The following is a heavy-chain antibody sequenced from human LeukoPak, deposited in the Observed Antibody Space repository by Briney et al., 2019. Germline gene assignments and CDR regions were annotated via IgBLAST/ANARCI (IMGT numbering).Heavy chain of an antibody. V-gene: IGHV4-38-2*02. CDR3: ARSYASSGLDH. Sequence: SETLSLTCTVSGYSITSIYYWGWIRQPPGKGLEWIGSIHHSGDTAYNPSLKSRVTISVDTSKSQLSLKLSSVTAADTAVYYCARSYASSGLDHWGQGTLVTVSS. J-gene: IGHJ4*02. CDR1: GYSITSIYY. D-gene: IGHD3-16*01. CDR2: IHHSGDT.